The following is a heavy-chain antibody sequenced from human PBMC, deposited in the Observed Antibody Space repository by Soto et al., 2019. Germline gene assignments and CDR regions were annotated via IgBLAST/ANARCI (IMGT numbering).Heavy chain of an antibody. D-gene: IGHD2-15*01. CDR1: GGTFSSYA. Sequence: GASVKVSCKASGGTFSSYAISWVRQAPGQGLEWMGGIIPIFGTANYAQKFQGRVTITADKSTSTAYMELSSLRSEDTAVYYCARLNVVVVAATLYYYYGMDVWGQGTTVTVSS. CDR2: IIPIFGTA. J-gene: IGHJ6*02. CDR3: ARLNVVVVAATLYYYYGMDV. V-gene: IGHV1-69*06.